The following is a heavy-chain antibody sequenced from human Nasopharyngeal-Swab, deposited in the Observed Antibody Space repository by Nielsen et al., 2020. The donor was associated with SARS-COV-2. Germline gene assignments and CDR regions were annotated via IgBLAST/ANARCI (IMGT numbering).Heavy chain of an antibody. V-gene: IGHV1-24*01. CDR1: GYTLTELS. Sequence: ASVKVSCKVSGYTLTELSIHWVRQAPGKGLEWMGGFDPEDGETIYAQKFQGRVTLTEDTSTDTAYMELSSLRSEDTAVYYCATLLGTTGRRFRPYNWFDPWGQGTLVTVSS. CDR2: FDPEDGET. J-gene: IGHJ5*02. CDR3: ATLLGTTGRRFRPYNWFDP. D-gene: IGHD1-1*01.